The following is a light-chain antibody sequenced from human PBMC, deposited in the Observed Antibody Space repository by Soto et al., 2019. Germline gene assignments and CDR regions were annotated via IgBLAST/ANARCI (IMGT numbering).Light chain of an antibody. V-gene: IGKV1-27*01. CDR2: TAS. CDR3: QNYDRAPWT. J-gene: IGKJ1*01. Sequence: DIQMTQSPSSLSASVGDRVIITCRASRDITDYLAWYQQKPGQVPKLLVYTASTLQSGVPSRFTASGSGTDFTLTITGLQPEDFATYYCQNYDRAPWTFGQGTKVEF. CDR1: RDITDY.